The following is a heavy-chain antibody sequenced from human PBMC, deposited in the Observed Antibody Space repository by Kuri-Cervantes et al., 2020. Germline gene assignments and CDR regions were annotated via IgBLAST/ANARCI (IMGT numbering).Heavy chain of an antibody. CDR3: AKDIMGRYSSGGASDI. J-gene: IGHJ3*02. Sequence: GGSLRLSCAASGFTFSDHYMDWVRQAPGKGLEWVAFIRYDGSNKYYADSVKGRFTISRDNSKNTLYLQMNSLRAEDTALYYCAKDIMGRYSSGGASDIWGQGTMVTVSS. CDR2: IRYDGSNK. CDR1: GFTFSDHY. V-gene: IGHV3-30*02. D-gene: IGHD6-19*01.